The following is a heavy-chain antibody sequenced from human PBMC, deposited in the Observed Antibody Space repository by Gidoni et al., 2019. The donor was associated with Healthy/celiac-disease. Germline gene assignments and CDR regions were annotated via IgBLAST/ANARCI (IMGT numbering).Heavy chain of an antibody. D-gene: IGHD5-18*01. J-gene: IGHJ4*02. CDR2: SIPILGIA. CDR1: VVTFSSYA. V-gene: IGHV1-69*04. CDR3: ARGNSYGYPHVDY. Sequence: VKKPVSSVKVSCKASVVTFSSYAIIWVRQAPGQGLEWMVRSIPILGIANYAQKFPGRGTITPDKSTSTAYMERSSLRSEDTAVYYCARGNSYGYPHVDYWGKGTLVTVSS.